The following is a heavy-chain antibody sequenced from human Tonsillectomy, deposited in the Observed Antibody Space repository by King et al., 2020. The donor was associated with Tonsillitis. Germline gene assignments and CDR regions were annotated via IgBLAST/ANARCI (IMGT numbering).Heavy chain of an antibody. CDR1: GFTFSSYA. Sequence: VQLVESGGGLVQPGGSLRLSCAASGFTFSSYAISWVRQAPGQGLEWVSAISGSGGSTYYAYSVKGRFTISRDNSKNTLYLQMNSLRAEDTAVYYCARRPAVAGKSSYFDYWGQGTLVTVSS. V-gene: IGHV3-23*04. CDR3: ARRPAVAGKSSYFDY. D-gene: IGHD6-19*01. CDR2: ISGSGGST. J-gene: IGHJ4*02.